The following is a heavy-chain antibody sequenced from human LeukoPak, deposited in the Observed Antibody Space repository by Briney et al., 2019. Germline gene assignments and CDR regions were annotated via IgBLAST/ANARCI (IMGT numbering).Heavy chain of an antibody. V-gene: IGHV3-23*01. J-gene: IGHJ4*02. CDR2: IVGSGATT. Sequence: GGSLRLSCVASGFTFSNYAMSWVRQAPGKGLEWVSAIVGSGATTYYADSVKGRFTISRDNSKNSLFLQMNSLRADDTAVYYCAKWGDYDILTGYYDSDYWGQGTLVTVSS. CDR3: AKWGDYDILTGYYDSDY. CDR1: GFTFSNYA. D-gene: IGHD3-9*01.